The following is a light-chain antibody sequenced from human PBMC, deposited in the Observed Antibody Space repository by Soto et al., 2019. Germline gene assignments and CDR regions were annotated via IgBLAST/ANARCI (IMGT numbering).Light chain of an antibody. Sequence: QSALTQPASVSGSPGQSITISCTGTSSDVGGYNYVSWYQQHPGKAPKLMIYDVSNRPSGVSNRFSGSKSGNTASLTISXXXXXDEADYYCSSYTSSSTLVFGGGTKVTVL. CDR2: DVS. V-gene: IGLV2-14*01. J-gene: IGLJ2*01. CDR1: SSDVGGYNY. CDR3: SSYTSSSTLV.